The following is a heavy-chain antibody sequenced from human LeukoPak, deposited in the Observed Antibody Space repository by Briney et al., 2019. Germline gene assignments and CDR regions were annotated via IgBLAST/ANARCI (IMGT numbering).Heavy chain of an antibody. CDR3: ASGGPGGSIYYYYYYMDV. J-gene: IGHJ6*03. CDR2: INPNSGGT. CDR1: GYTFTGYY. D-gene: IGHD3-10*01. V-gene: IGHV1-2*06. Sequence: ASVKVSCEASGYTFTGYYMHWVRQAPGQGLEWMGRINPNSGGTNYAQKFQGRVTMTRDTSISTAYMELSRLRSDDTAVYYCASGGPGGSIYYYYYYMDVWGKGTTVTVSS.